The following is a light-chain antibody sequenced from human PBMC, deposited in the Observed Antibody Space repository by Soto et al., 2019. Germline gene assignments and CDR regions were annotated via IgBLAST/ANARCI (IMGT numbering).Light chain of an antibody. CDR3: QQYETFSGT. J-gene: IGKJ1*01. CDR2: DAS. Sequence: DIQMTQSPSTLSASVGDRFTTACRASQSISSWLAWYQQKPGEAPKLLIYDASALPRGVPARFSGSGSGTKFTLTIASLQPDDFATYYCQQYETFSGTFGPGTKVDI. V-gene: IGKV1-5*01. CDR1: QSISSW.